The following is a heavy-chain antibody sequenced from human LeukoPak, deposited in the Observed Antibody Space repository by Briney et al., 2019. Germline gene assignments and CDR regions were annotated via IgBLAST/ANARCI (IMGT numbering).Heavy chain of an antibody. J-gene: IGHJ4*02. CDR2: IGGGGSL. CDR3: ARRRYDWGGDFAN. Sequence: GGSLRLSCAASGFTVSSYAMGWVRQAPGKGLEWVSAIGGGGSLYYADSVKGRFSISRDISKNTLLLQMNSLRAEDTAVYYCARRRYDWGGDFANWGQGTLVTVSS. V-gene: IGHV3-23*01. CDR1: GFTVSSYA. D-gene: IGHD3-16*01.